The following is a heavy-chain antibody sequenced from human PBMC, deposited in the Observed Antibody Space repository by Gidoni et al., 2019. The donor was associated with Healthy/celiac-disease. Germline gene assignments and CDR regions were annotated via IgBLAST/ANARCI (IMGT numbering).Heavy chain of an antibody. CDR1: GQTLTDLS. CDR2: FGPEDVET. V-gene: IGHV1-24*01. J-gene: IGHJ6*02. D-gene: IGHD6-13*01. Sequence: QVQLVRSGAEVKKPGASVKVSCKGSGQTLTDLSMHWVRQAPGKALECMGGFGPEDVETISAQKFHVTVTMTEDSSTDPACMQLSSLRSEDTAVYYSASAYSSPTRYYYYRMDVWGQGTTVTFSS. CDR3: ASAYSSPTRYYYYRMDV.